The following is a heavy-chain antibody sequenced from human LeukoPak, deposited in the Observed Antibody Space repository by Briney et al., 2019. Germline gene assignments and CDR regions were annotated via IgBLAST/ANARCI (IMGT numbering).Heavy chain of an antibody. J-gene: IGHJ4*02. CDR1: GFTFGDYY. Sequence: GGSLRLSCAASGFTFGDYYMSWIRQAPGKGLEWVSYISSSGSTIYYADSVKGRFTISRDNAKNTLYLQMNSLRAEDTAVYYCAKDEDPYGPKTFDYWGQGTLVTVSS. V-gene: IGHV3-11*01. D-gene: IGHD2-21*01. CDR3: AKDEDPYGPKTFDY. CDR2: ISSSGSTI.